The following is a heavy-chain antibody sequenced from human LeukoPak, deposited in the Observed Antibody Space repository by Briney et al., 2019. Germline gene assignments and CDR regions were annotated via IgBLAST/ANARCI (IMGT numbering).Heavy chain of an antibody. Sequence: ASVMVSCKASGYTFTGYYMHWVRQAPGQGLEWMGWINTNTGNPTYAQGFTGRFVFSLDTAVSTAYLQISSLKAEDTAVYYCARDFRYSSSSTPALFDYWGQGTLVTVSS. CDR1: GYTFTGYY. D-gene: IGHD6-6*01. CDR3: ARDFRYSSSSTPALFDY. CDR2: INTNTGNP. V-gene: IGHV7-4-1*02. J-gene: IGHJ4*02.